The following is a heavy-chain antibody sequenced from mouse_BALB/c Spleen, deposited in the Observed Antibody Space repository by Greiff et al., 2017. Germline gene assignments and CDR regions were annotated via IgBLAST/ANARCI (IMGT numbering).Heavy chain of an antibody. CDR2: ISDGGSYT. J-gene: IGHJ3*01. V-gene: IGHV5-4*02. Sequence: DVKLVESGGGLVKPGGSLKLSCAASGFTFSDYYMYWVRQTPEKRLEWVATISDGGSYTYYPDSVKGRFTISRDNAKNTLYLQMSSLKSEDTAMYYCAREIAYWGQGTLVTVSA. CDR3: AREIAY. CDR1: GFTFSDYY.